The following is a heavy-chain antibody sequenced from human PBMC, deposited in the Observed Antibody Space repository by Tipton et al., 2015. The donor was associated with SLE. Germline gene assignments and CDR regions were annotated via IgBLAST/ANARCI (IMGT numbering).Heavy chain of an antibody. J-gene: IGHJ4*02. Sequence: TLSLTCEVYNGSLSGYYWSWIRQSPGKALEWIVESNHSGTTKYNPSLKSRVTIFVDTSENQVSLNLNSVTPADTGIYYCSRDVVASLGDYWGQGTLVTVSS. CDR3: SRDVVASLGDY. V-gene: IGHV4-34*01. CDR2: SNHSGTT. CDR1: NGSLSGYY. D-gene: IGHD2-15*01.